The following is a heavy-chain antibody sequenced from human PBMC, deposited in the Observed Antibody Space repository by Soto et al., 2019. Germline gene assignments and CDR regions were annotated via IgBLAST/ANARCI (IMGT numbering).Heavy chain of an antibody. CDR3: AKDNMIRGVIGGAYFDY. CDR2: ISYDGSNK. CDR1: GFTFNSYD. Sequence: GGSLRLSCAASGFTFNSYDMHWVRQAPGEGLEWVAVISYDGSNKYYADSVKGRFTISRDNSKNTLYLQMNSLRAEDTAVYYCAKDNMIRGVIGGAYFDYWGQGALVTVS. J-gene: IGHJ4*02. D-gene: IGHD3-10*01. V-gene: IGHV3-30*18.